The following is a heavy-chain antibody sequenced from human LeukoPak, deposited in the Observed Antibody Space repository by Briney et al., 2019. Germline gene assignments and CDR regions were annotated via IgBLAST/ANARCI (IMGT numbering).Heavy chain of an antibody. D-gene: IGHD1-26*01. J-gene: IGHJ4*02. V-gene: IGHV1-3*01. CDR2: INAGNGNT. CDR1: GYTFTSYA. CDR3: ARGGGSYYANDY. Sequence: ASVKVSCKASGYTFTSYAMHWVRQAPGQRLEWMGWINAGNGNTKYSQKFQGRVTITRDTSASTAYMELRSLRSDDTAVYYCARGGGSYYANDYWGQGTLVTVSS.